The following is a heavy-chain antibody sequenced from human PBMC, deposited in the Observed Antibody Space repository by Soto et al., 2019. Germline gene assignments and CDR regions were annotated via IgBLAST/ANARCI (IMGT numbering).Heavy chain of an antibody. CDR1: GFTFTNYA. CDR3: ATRMYSTSWYYFVS. J-gene: IGHJ4*02. Sequence: EVQLLESGGGFVQPGGSLRLSCAASGFTFTNYAWSWVRQAPGKGLEWVSTIGGGSGSTSYADSVKGRFSISRENSKNTLYLQMSSLRAEDTALYYCATRMYSTSWYYFVSWGKGTLVTVSS. CDR2: IGGGSGST. D-gene: IGHD6-13*01. V-gene: IGHV3-23*01.